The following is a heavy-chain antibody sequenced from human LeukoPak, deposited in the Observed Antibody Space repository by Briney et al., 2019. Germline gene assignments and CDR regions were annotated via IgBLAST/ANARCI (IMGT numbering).Heavy chain of an antibody. CDR2: IRYDGSNK. Sequence: GGSLRLSCAASGFTFSSYGMHWVRQAPGKGLEWVAFIRYDGSNKYYADSVKGRFTISRDNSKNTLYLQMNSLRAEDTAVYYCARGLRARDRVSHNNWFDPWGQGTLVTVSS. CDR1: GFTFSSYG. J-gene: IGHJ5*02. D-gene: IGHD6-13*01. CDR3: ARGLRARDRVSHNNWFDP. V-gene: IGHV3-30*02.